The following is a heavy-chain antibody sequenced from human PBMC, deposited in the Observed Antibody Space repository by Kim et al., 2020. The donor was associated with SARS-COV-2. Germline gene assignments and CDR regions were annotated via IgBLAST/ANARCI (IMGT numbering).Heavy chain of an antibody. CDR1: GFSLSTSGVG. Sequence: SGPTLVNPTQTLTLTCTFSGFSLSTSGVGVGWIRQPPGKALEWLALIYWDDDKRYSPSLESRLTITKDTSKNQVVLTMTNMDPVDTATYYCAHRNNVFPLNAFDYWGQGTLVTVSS. CDR3: AHRNNVFPLNAFDY. D-gene: IGHD2-21*01. J-gene: IGHJ4*02. V-gene: IGHV2-5*02. CDR2: IYWDDDK.